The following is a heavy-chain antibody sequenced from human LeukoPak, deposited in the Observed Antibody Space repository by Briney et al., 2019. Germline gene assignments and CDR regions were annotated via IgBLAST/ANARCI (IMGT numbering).Heavy chain of an antibody. CDR3: ARTYYGSGSLYYYYYYMDV. CDR2: IYYSGST. V-gene: IGHV4-59*01. D-gene: IGHD3-10*01. J-gene: IGHJ6*03. CDR1: GGSISSYY. Sequence: SETLSLTCTVSGGSISSYYWSWIRQPPGKGLEWIGYIYYSGSTNYNPSLKSRVTISVDTSKNQFSLKLSSVTAADTAVYYCARTYYGSGSLYYYYYYMDVWGKGTTVTASS.